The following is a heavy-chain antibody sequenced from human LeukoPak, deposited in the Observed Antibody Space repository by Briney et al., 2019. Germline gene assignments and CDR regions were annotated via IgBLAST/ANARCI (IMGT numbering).Heavy chain of an antibody. D-gene: IGHD3-22*01. V-gene: IGHV4-4*07. CDR1: GGSISSYY. Sequence: SETLSLTCTVSGGSISSYYWSWIRQPAGKGLEWIGRIYASGSTNYNPSLKSRVTMSVDTSKNQFSLKLISVTAADTAVYYCARGTDMTPISGYYSLVYWGQGTLVSVSS. J-gene: IGHJ4*02. CDR3: ARGTDMTPISGYYSLVY. CDR2: IYASGST.